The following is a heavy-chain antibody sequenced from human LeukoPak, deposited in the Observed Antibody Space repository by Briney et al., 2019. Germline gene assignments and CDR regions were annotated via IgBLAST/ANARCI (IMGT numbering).Heavy chain of an antibody. CDR2: IYYSGST. J-gene: IGHJ4*02. CDR1: GGSISSSSYY. Sequence: SETLSLTCTVSGGSISSSSYYWGWIRQPPGKGLEWIGSIYYSGSTYYNPTLKSRVTISVDTSKRQFSLKLSSVTAADTAVYYRARCIRGGSVVWVSERDNWGQGTLVTVSS. V-gene: IGHV4-39*01. CDR3: ARCIRGGSVVWVSERDN. D-gene: IGHD2-15*01.